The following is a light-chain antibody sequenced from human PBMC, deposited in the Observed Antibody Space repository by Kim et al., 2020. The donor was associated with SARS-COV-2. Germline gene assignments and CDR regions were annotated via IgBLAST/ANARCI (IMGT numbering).Light chain of an antibody. V-gene: IGKV3-15*01. J-gene: IGKJ4*01. CDR1: QSVSRN. CDR3: QQYNNWPPLT. CDR2: GAS. Sequence: PPGERATLSGRASQSVSRNLAWYQQKPGQAPRLLIYGASTRATGIPARFSGSGSGTEFTLTISSLQSEDFAVYYCQQYNNWPPLTFGGGTKVDIK.